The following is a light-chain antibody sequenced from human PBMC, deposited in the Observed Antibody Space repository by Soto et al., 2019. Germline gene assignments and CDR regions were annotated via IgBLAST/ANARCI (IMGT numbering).Light chain of an antibody. CDR1: XXYSNYK. J-gene: IGLJ2*01. CDR2: VGTGGIVG. V-gene: IGLV9-49*01. CDR3: GADHGSGRV. Sequence: QLVLTQPPSASASLGXXVTLTCTXXXXYSNYKVDWYQQRPGKGPRFVMRVGTGGIVGSKGDGIPDRFSVLGSGLNRYLTIKNIQEEDESDYHCGADHGSGRVFGGGTKLTVL.